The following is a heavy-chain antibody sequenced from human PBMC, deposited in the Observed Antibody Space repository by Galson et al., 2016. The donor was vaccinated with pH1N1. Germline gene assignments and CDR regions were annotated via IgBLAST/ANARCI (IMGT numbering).Heavy chain of an antibody. CDR2: MYTSGTT. D-gene: IGHD3-10*01. CDR3: ARDRVALTGIFDY. Sequence: TLSLTCTVSGGSISSSIYYWNWIRQPAGKGLEWIGRMYTSGTTTCNPSLESRVSISVDTSKNQFALRLSSVTAADTAVYFCARDRVALTGIFDYWGQGALVTVSS. V-gene: IGHV4-61*02. CDR1: GGSISSSIYY. J-gene: IGHJ4*02.